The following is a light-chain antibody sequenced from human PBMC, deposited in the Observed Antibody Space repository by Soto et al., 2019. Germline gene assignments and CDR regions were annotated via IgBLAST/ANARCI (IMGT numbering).Light chain of an antibody. CDR2: EVS. Sequence: QSALTQPASVSGSPGQSITISCTGTSSDVGGYNYVSWYQQHPGKAPTLMMYEVSNRPSGVSNRFSGSKSGNTASLTSSGIQAEDEADYYCSSFTSINTWVFGGGTKLTVL. CDR3: SSFTSINTWV. CDR1: SSDVGGYNY. V-gene: IGLV2-14*01. J-gene: IGLJ3*02.